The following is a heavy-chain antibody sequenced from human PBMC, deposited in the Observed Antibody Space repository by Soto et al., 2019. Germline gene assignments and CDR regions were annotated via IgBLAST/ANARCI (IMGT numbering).Heavy chain of an antibody. D-gene: IGHD3-22*01. CDR1: GFTLGSYA. V-gene: IGHV3-49*04. J-gene: IGHJ4*02. CDR2: IRSEANGGPT. Sequence: RTLRLSCTGSGFTLGSYASSWVRQAQGKRLEWVGVIRSEANGGPTDYAASVKGRITISRDDSKSIAYMQINSLPTEDTPVYYCTRCYYESSGYYVYWGQGALVTVSS. CDR3: TRCYYESSGYYVY.